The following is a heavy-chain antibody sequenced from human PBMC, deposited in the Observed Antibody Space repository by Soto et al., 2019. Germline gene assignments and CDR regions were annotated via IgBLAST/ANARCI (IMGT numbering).Heavy chain of an antibody. V-gene: IGHV3-33*03. CDR2: IWHDGTKT. CDR3: AKEGSFSGRAGDYAGYFDY. D-gene: IGHD4-17*01. CDR1: GFTFRNYG. J-gene: IGHJ4*02. Sequence: ESVGGVVQPGRSLRLSCAASGFTFRNYGIHWIRQAPGKGLEWVAAIWHDGTKTYYADSVKGRFTISRDNSKNTLYLQLNNLSAEDTAVYYCAKEGSFSGRAGDYAGYFDYWGQGTLVIVSS.